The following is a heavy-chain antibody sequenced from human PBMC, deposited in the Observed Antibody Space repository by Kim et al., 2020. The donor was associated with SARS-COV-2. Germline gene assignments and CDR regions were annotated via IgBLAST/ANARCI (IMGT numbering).Heavy chain of an antibody. Sequence: GGSLRLSWAASGFTFSSYAMSWVRQAPGKGLEWVSAISGSGGSTYYADSVKGRFTISRDNSKNTLYLQMNSLRAEDTAVYYCAKVLAAANAFDIWGQGTMVTVSS. V-gene: IGHV3-23*01. CDR2: ISGSGGST. CDR3: AKVLAAANAFDI. D-gene: IGHD6-13*01. J-gene: IGHJ3*02. CDR1: GFTFSSYA.